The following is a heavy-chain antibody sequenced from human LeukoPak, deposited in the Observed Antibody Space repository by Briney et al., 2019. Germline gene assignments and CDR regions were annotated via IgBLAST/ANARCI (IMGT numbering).Heavy chain of an antibody. D-gene: IGHD3-10*01. CDR1: GRPISSYY. Sequence: AEPLSLPCTVSGRPISSYYWRWIRQPAGKGLEWIGRIYSSGSTTYNPSPKSRVTMSVDTSKNQFSLKVTSVTAADTAVYYCARDKRKYYYGSGSYLSYWGQGTLVTVSS. CDR3: ARDKRKYYYGSGSYLSY. CDR2: IYSSGST. J-gene: IGHJ4*02. V-gene: IGHV4-4*07.